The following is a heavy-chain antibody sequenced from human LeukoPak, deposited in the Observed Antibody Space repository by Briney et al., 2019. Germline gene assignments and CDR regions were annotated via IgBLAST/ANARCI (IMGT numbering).Heavy chain of an antibody. V-gene: IGHV4-61*08. J-gene: IGHJ6*03. CDR2: IYYSGST. CDR3: ARLTSVRGVIITYYYYMDV. Sequence: TLSLTSTVSGGSISSGDYYWSWIRQPPGKGLEWIGYIYYSGSTNYNPSLKSRVTISVDTSKHQFSLKLSSVTAADTAVYYCARLTSVRGVIITYYYYMDVWGKGTTVTVSS. CDR1: GGSISSGDYY. D-gene: IGHD3-10*01.